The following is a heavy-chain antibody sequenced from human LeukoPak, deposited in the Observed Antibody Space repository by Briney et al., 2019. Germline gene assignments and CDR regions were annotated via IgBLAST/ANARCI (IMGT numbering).Heavy chain of an antibody. CDR2: ISYDGSNK. CDR1: GFTFSSYA. Sequence: GGSLRLSCAASGFTFSSYAMHWVRQAPGKGLEWVAVISYDGSNKYYADSVKGRFTISRDNSKNTLYLQMNSLRAEDTAVYYCAKDTKDIVVVVAFYYWGQGTLVTVSS. D-gene: IGHD2-15*01. V-gene: IGHV3-30*04. J-gene: IGHJ4*02. CDR3: AKDTKDIVVVVAFYY.